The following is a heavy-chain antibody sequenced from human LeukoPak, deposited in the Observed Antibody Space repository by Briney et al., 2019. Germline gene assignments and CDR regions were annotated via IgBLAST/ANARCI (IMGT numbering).Heavy chain of an antibody. D-gene: IGHD6-6*01. CDR3: AKDRIAARHYFDY. V-gene: IGHV3-23*01. CDR2: ISGSGGST. Sequence: GGSLRLSCAASGFTFSNYALSWVRQAPGKGLEWVSAISGSGGSTYYADSVKGRFTISRDNSKNTLYLQMNSLRAEDTAVYYCAKDRIAARHYFDYWGQGTLVTVSS. J-gene: IGHJ4*02. CDR1: GFTFSNYA.